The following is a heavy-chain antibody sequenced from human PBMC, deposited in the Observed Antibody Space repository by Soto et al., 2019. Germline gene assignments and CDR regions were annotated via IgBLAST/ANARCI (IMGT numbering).Heavy chain of an antibody. CDR1: GFTFSGSA. D-gene: IGHD1-20*01. J-gene: IGHJ5*02. V-gene: IGHV3-73*01. CDR3: TRQNITTARYNLFDP. Sequence: GGSLRLSCAASGFTFSGSAMHWVRQASGKGLEWVGRIRSKANSYSTAYAASVKDRFTISRDDSKNTEYLQMNSVKTEETAVNYRTRQNITTARYNLFDPWGQGTLVTVSS. CDR2: IRSKANSYST.